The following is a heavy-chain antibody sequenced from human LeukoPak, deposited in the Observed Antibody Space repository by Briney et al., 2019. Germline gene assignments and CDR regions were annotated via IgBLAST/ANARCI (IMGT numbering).Heavy chain of an antibody. CDR2: VYYSGST. D-gene: IGHD3-10*01. Sequence: PSETLSLTCTASGGSISSSYWSWIRQPPGKGLEWIGYVYYSGSTNYNPSLRGRVTISVDTSKNQFSLRLSSVTAADTAVYFCARDLSTIVRGYFDYWGQGTLVTVSS. CDR1: GGSISSSY. J-gene: IGHJ4*02. V-gene: IGHV4-59*01. CDR3: ARDLSTIVRGYFDY.